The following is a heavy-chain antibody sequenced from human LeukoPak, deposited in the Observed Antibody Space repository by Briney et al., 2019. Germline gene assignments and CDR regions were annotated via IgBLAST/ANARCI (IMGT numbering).Heavy chain of an antibody. Sequence: SKTLSLTCTVSGGSISSGSYYWSWIRQPAGKGLDWIGRIYTSGSTNYNPSLKSRVTISVDTSKNQFSLKLSSVTAADTAVYYCARARGYSGYDLFDYWGQRTLVTVSS. V-gene: IGHV4-61*02. D-gene: IGHD5-12*01. CDR2: IYTSGST. J-gene: IGHJ4*02. CDR1: GGSISSGSYY. CDR3: ARARGYSGYDLFDY.